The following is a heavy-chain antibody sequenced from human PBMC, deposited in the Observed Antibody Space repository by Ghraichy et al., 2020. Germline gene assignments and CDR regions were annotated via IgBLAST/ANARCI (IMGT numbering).Heavy chain of an antibody. D-gene: IGHD2-2*03. CDR2: IKQDGSEK. CDR3: ARGGYCSSTSCHDQAGYLYYYYGMDV. CDR1: GFTFSSYW. V-gene: IGHV3-7*01. J-gene: IGHJ6*02. Sequence: LSLTCAASGFTFSSYWMSWVRQAPGKGLEWVANIKQDGSEKYYVDSVKGRFTISRDNAKNSLYLQMNSLRAEDTAVYYCARGGYCSSTSCHDQAGYLYYYYGMDVWGQGTTVTVSS.